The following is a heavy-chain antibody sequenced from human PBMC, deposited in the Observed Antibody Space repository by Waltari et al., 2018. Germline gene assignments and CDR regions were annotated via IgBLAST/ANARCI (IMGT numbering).Heavy chain of an antibody. CDR3: ARDVTVTTLSGVGWIDP. CDR1: GGSLSRGSYY. D-gene: IGHD4-17*01. J-gene: IGHJ5*02. Sequence: QVQLQESGPGLVKPSQTLSLPCTVSGGSLSRGSYYWSCIRQPAGKGLEWIGRIYTSGSTNYNPSLKSRVTISVDTSKNQFSLKLSSVTAADTAVYYCARDVTVTTLSGVGWIDPWGQGTLVTVSS. CDR2: IYTSGST. V-gene: IGHV4-61*02.